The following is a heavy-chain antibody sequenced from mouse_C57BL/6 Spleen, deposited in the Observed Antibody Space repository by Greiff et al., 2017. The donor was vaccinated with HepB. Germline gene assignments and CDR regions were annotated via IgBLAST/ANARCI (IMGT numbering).Heavy chain of an antibody. V-gene: IGHV1-26*01. CDR3: ARNYYGTVFAY. D-gene: IGHD1-1*01. CDR2: INPNNGGT. J-gene: IGHJ3*01. CDR1: GYTFTDYY. Sequence: VQLQQSGPELVKPGASVKISCKASGYTFTDYYMNWVKQSHGKSLEWIGDINPNNGGTSYNQKFKGKATLTVDKSSSTAYMELRSRTSEDSAVYYCARNYYGTVFAYWGQGTLVTVSA.